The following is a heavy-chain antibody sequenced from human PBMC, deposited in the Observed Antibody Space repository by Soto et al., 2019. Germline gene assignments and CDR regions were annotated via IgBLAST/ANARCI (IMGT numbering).Heavy chain of an antibody. CDR2: ISSSSTI. CDR3: ARDSRYCSGGSCYWFAFDI. D-gene: IGHD2-15*01. V-gene: IGHV3-48*01. Sequence: GGSLRLSCAASGFTFSSYSMNWVRQAPGKGLEWVSYISSSSTIYYADSVKGRFTISRDNAKNSLYLQMNSLRAEDTAVYYCARDSRYCSGGSCYWFAFDIWGQGTMVTVSS. J-gene: IGHJ3*02. CDR1: GFTFSSYS.